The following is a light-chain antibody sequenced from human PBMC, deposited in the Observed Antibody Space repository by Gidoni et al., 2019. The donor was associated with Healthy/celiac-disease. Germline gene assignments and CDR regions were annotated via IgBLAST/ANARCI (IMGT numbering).Light chain of an antibody. CDR3: QQYYSYPT. Sequence: AIRMTQSPSSFSASTGDRVPITCRASQGISSYLAWYQQKPGKAPKLLIYAASTLQSGVPSRFSGSGSGTDFTLTISCLQSEDFATYYCQQYYSYPTCGQGTRLEIK. V-gene: IGKV1-8*01. CDR1: QGISSY. J-gene: IGKJ5*01. CDR2: AAS.